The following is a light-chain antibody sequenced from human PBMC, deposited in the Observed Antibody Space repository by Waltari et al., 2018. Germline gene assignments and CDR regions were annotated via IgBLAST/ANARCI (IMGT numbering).Light chain of an antibody. Sequence: SSELTQDPAVSVALGPTVRITCQGDSLSSYYASWYQQKPGQAPVLVIYGQNHRPSGIPDRFSGSSSGNTASLTITGVQAEDEADYYCNSRDSSGNHVVFGGGTKLTVL. CDR3: NSRDSSGNHVV. J-gene: IGLJ2*01. CDR2: GQN. V-gene: IGLV3-19*01. CDR1: SLSSYY.